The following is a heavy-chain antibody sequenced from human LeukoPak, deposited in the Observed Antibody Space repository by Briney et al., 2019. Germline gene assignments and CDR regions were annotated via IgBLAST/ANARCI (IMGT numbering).Heavy chain of an antibody. CDR3: ARLVGARGGYFDY. V-gene: IGHV3-33*08. Sequence: GGSLRLSCAASGFTFSSYWMHWVRQAPGKGLEWVATIWYDGSQKYYADSVKGRFTISRDNSKNTLYVQMNSLRADDTAVYYCARLVGARGGYFDYWGQGTLVTVSS. D-gene: IGHD1-26*01. J-gene: IGHJ4*02. CDR1: GFTFSSYW. CDR2: IWYDGSQK.